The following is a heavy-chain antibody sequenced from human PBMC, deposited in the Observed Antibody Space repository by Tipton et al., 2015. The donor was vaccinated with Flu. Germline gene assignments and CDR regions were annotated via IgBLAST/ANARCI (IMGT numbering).Heavy chain of an antibody. V-gene: IGHV3-48*04. CDR2: ISSSSSTI. J-gene: IGHJ4*02. CDR3: ARERGQLYYSGGWGYYFDY. Sequence: SLRLSCAASGFTFSSYSMNWVRQAPGKGLEWVSYISSSSSTIYYADSVKGRFTISRDNAKNSLYLQMNSLRAEDTAVYYCARERGQLYYSGGWGYYFDYWGQGTLVTVSS. D-gene: IGHD3-10*01. CDR1: GFTFSSYS.